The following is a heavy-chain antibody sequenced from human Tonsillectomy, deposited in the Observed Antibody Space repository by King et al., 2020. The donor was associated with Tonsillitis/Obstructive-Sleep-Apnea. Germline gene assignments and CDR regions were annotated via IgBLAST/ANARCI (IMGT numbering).Heavy chain of an antibody. Sequence: VQLVESGAEVKNPGASVKVSCKASGYTFTSYGINWVRQAPGQGLEWMGWISAYSGNTNYAQKRQGRVSMTTDTSTNTAYRDLRSLRYDDTAVYYCARADPISAAGTFDPWGQRTLVTVSS. J-gene: IGHJ5*02. CDR1: GYTFTSYG. CDR3: ARADPISAAGTFDP. D-gene: IGHD6-13*01. V-gene: IGHV1-18*01. CDR2: ISAYSGNT.